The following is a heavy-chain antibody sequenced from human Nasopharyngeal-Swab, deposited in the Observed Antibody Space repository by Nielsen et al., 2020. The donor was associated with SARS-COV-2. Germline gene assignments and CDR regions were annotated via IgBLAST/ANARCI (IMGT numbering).Heavy chain of an antibody. D-gene: IGHD2-8*01. V-gene: IGHV4-34*01. CDR3: ARGLSGIVPSPFLGLGPYYSYYYMDV. Sequence: SETLSLTCVVYGGSFTSYYWGWFRQPPGKGLEWIAGINHSGSTNYNPSLKSRVTISVDTSKNQISLKLSSVTAADTAVYFCARGLSGIVPSPFLGLGPYYSYYYMDVWGKGTTVTVSS. CDR1: GGSFTSYY. J-gene: IGHJ6*03. CDR2: INHSGST.